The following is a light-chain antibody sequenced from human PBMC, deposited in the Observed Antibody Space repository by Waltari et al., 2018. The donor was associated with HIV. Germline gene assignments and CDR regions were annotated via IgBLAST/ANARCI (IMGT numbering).Light chain of an antibody. CDR3: QQYGSSPPWT. Sequence: EIVLTQSPGTLSLSPGERATLSCRASQSVSSNYLAWYQQRPGQAPRLLIYGASSRATGVPDRFSVNGSGTDFTLTIGRLVPEDFAVYYCQQYGSSPPWTFGQGTKVEIK. CDR2: GAS. V-gene: IGKV3-20*01. CDR1: QSVSSNY. J-gene: IGKJ1*01.